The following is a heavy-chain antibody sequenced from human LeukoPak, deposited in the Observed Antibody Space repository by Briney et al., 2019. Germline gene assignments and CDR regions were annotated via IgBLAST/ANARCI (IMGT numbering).Heavy chain of an antibody. CDR3: AKDLLYVSSFDWFDP. V-gene: IGHV3-23*01. CDR2: ISGSGGST. D-gene: IGHD6-6*01. Sequence: GGSLRLSCAASGFTFSSYAMSWVRQAPGKGLEWVSAISGSGGSTYYADSVKGRFTISRDNSKNTLYLQMNSLRAEDTAVYYCAKDLLYVSSFDWFDPWGQGTLVTVSS. CDR1: GFTFSSYA. J-gene: IGHJ5*02.